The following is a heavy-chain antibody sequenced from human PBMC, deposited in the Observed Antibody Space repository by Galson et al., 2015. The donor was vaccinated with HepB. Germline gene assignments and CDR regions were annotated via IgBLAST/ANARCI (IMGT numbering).Heavy chain of an antibody. CDR3: AREGRAFDY. V-gene: IGHV3-30-3*01. CDR2: ISYDGSNK. CDR1: GFTFSSYA. Sequence: SLRLYCAASGFTFSSYAMHWVRQAPGKGLEWVAVISYDGSNKYYADSVKGRFTISRDNSKNTLYLQMNSLRAEDTAVYYCAREGRAFDYWGQGTLVTVSS. J-gene: IGHJ4*02.